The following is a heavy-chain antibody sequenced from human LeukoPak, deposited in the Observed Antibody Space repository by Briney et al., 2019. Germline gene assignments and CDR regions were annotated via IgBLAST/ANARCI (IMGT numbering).Heavy chain of an antibody. CDR1: GFTFSSYS. CDR2: ISSSSSYI. Sequence: GGSLRLSCAASGFTFSSYSMNWVRQAPGKGLEWVSSISSSSSYIYYADSVKGRFTISRDNAKNSLYLQMNSLRAEDTAVYYYARDEMKWELVDLFDYWGQGTLVTVSS. V-gene: IGHV3-21*01. D-gene: IGHD1-26*01. J-gene: IGHJ4*02. CDR3: ARDEMKWELVDLFDY.